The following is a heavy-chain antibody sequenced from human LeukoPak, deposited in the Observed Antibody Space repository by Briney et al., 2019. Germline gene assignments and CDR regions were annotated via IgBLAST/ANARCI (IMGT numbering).Heavy chain of an antibody. Sequence: PGGSLRLSCAASGFTFSSYEMNWVRQAPGKGLEWVSYISNSGSTTYYADSVKGRFTISRDNSKNTLYLQMNSLRAEDTAVYYCAKVWAHDGSGNPYWHFDLWGRGTLVTVSS. CDR3: AKVWAHDGSGNPYWHFDL. V-gene: IGHV3-48*03. CDR2: ISNSGSTT. J-gene: IGHJ2*01. CDR1: GFTFSSYE. D-gene: IGHD3-10*01.